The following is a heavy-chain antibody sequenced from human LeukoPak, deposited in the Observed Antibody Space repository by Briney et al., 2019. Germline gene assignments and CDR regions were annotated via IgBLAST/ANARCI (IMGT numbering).Heavy chain of an antibody. CDR1: GFTVSSNY. V-gene: IGHV3-64D*06. CDR3: VKDANYYDSSGYYDY. Sequence: PGGSLRLSCAASGFTVSSNYMSWVRQAPGKGLEYVSAISTNGGSTYYADSVKGRFTISRDNSKNTLYLQMSSLRTEDTAVYYCVKDANYYDSSGYYDYWGQGTLVTVSS. CDR2: ISTNGGST. D-gene: IGHD3-22*01. J-gene: IGHJ4*02.